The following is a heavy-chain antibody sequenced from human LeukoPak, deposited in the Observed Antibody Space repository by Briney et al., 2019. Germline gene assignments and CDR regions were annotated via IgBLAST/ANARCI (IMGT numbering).Heavy chain of an antibody. D-gene: IGHD3-3*01. V-gene: IGHV1-69*13. Sequence: ASVKVSCKASGGTFSSYAISWVRQAPGQGLEWMGGIIPIFGTANYAQKFQGRVTITADESTSTAYMELSSLRSEDTAVYYCARDANPTITIFGVVIAPRSYRYGMDVWGQGTTVTVSS. CDR2: IIPIFGTA. J-gene: IGHJ6*02. CDR1: GGTFSSYA. CDR3: ARDANPTITIFGVVIAPRSYRYGMDV.